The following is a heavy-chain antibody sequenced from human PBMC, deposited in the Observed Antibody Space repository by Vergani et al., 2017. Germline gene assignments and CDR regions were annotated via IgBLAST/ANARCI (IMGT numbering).Heavy chain of an antibody. D-gene: IGHD2-15*01. CDR2: IIPIFGTA. J-gene: IGHJ4*02. Sequence: QVQLVQSGAEVKKPGSSVKVSCKASGGTFSSYAISWVRQAPGQGLEWMGGIIPIFGTANYAQKFQGRVTITADKSTSTAYMELSSLRSEDTAVYYCARDWRWVNCSGGSCYSGGFDYWGQGTLVTVSS. CDR3: ARDWRWVNCSGGSCYSGGFDY. CDR1: GGTFSSYA. V-gene: IGHV1-69*06.